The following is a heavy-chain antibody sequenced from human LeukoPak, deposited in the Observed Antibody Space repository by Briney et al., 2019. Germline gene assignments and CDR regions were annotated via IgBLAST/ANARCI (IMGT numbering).Heavy chain of an antibody. CDR1: GYTFTSYY. V-gene: IGHV1-2*04. J-gene: IGHJ4*02. Sequence: ASVKVSCKASGYTFTSYYMHWVRQAPGQGLEWMGWINPNSGGTNYAQKFQGWVTMTRDTSISTAYMELSRLRSDDTAVYYCVTGIYNGWYYFDSWGQGTLVTVSS. CDR3: VTGIYNGWYYFDS. CDR2: INPNSGGT. D-gene: IGHD6-19*01.